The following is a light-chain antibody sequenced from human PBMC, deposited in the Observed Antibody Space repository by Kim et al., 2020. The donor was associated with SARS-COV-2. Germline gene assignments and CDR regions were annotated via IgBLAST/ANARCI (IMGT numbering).Light chain of an antibody. J-gene: IGLJ3*02. V-gene: IGLV1-47*01. CDR2: RDN. Sequence: GQTVTISCSGGTSNVGTNSVYWYQHLPGTAPRLVIYRDNQRPSGVPGRFSGSKSGTSASLAISGLRFEDEAEYYCATWDDSLGGPVFGGSTKVTVL. CDR3: ATWDDSLGGPV. CDR1: TSNVGTNS.